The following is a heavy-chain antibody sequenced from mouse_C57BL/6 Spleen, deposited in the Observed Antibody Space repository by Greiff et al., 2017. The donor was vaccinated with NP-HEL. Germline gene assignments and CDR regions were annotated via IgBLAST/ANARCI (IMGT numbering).Heavy chain of an antibody. CDR1: GYSITSGYY. Sequence: EVKLQESGPGLVKPSQSLSLTCSVTGYSITSGYYWNWIRQFPGNKLEWMGYISYDGSNNYNPSLKNRISITRDTSKNQFFLKLNSVTTEDTATYYCARGEEYDAWFAYWGQGTLVTVSA. V-gene: IGHV3-6*01. CDR2: ISYDGSN. CDR3: ARGEEYDAWFAY. D-gene: IGHD2-14*01. J-gene: IGHJ3*01.